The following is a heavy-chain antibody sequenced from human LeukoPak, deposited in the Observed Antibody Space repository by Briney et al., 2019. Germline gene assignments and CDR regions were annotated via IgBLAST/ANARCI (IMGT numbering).Heavy chain of an antibody. CDR1: GLTFGSHW. J-gene: IGHJ3*02. CDR3: ARNDDVFDI. D-gene: IGHD1-1*01. Sequence: GGSLRLSCVASGLTFGSHWVSWVRQAPGKGLEWVANIKQDASVKQYVDSVKGRFTISRDNAKNSLYLQMNSLRAEDTAVYYCARNDDVFDIWGQGTMVTVSS. CDR2: IKQDASVK. V-gene: IGHV3-7*01.